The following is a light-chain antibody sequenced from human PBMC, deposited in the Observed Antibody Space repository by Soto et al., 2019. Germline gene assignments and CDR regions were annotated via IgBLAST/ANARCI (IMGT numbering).Light chain of an antibody. V-gene: IGLV2-11*01. Sequence: QSALTQPRSVSGSPGQSVTISCTGTSSDVGTYNYVSWYQQHPGKAPKVMMYDVSERPSGVPDRFSGSKSGNTAPLTISGLQAEDEADYYCCSYAGSPRYVFGTGTKLTVL. CDR2: DVS. CDR1: SSDVGTYNY. CDR3: CSYAGSPRYV. J-gene: IGLJ1*01.